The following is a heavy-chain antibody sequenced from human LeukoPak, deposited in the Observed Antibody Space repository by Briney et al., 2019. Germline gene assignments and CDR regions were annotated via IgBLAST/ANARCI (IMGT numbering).Heavy chain of an antibody. CDR3: VRTYDRSGHYYPDY. J-gene: IGHJ4*02. CDR2: IYPGDSDT. D-gene: IGHD3-22*01. CDR1: GYSFTSYW. Sequence: GESLKISCKGSGYSFTSYWIGWVRQMPGKGLEWMGIIYPGDSDTRYSPSFQGQVTISADKSISTAYLQWSSLKASGTAMYYCVRTYDRSGHYYPDYWGQGTLVTVSS. V-gene: IGHV5-51*01.